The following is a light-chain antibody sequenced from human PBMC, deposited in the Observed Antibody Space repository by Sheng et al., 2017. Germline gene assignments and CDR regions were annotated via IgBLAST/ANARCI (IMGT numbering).Light chain of an antibody. V-gene: IGKV3-20*01. CDR3: QQYGSSPRT. Sequence: EIVLTQSPGTLSLSPGERATLSCSASQTVSSNYLAWYQQKPGQAPRLLMYGASNRATGIPDRFSGSGSGTDFTLTISRLEPEDFAVYYCQQYGSSPRTFGQGTKVEIK. CDR2: GAS. CDR1: QTVSSNY. J-gene: IGKJ1*01.